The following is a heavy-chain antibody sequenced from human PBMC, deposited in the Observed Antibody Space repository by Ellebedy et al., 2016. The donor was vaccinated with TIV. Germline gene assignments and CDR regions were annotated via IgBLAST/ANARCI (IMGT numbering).Heavy chain of an antibody. Sequence: SVKVSXXASGYTFTSYYMHWVRQAPGQGLEWMGGIIPIFGTANYAQKFQGRVTITADESTSTAYMELSSLRSEDTAVYYCARGGLLGVYWYFDLWGRGTLVTVSS. J-gene: IGHJ2*01. V-gene: IGHV1-69*13. CDR2: IIPIFGTA. D-gene: IGHD3-3*02. CDR1: GYTFTSYY. CDR3: ARGGLLGVYWYFDL.